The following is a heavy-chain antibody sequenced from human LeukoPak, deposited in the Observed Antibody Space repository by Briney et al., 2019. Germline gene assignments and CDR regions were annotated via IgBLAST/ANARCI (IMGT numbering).Heavy chain of an antibody. V-gene: IGHV4-4*02. CDR1: GGSISSSNW. D-gene: IGHD3-9*01. CDR3: ARFSILTGYYLDQGTFDY. CDR2: IYHSGST. J-gene: IGHJ4*02. Sequence: PSETLSLTCAVSGGSISSSNWWSWVRQPPGKGLEWIGEIYHSGSTNYNPSLKSRVTISVDKSKNQFSLKLSSVTAADTAVYYCARFSILTGYYLDQGTFDYWGQGILVTVSS.